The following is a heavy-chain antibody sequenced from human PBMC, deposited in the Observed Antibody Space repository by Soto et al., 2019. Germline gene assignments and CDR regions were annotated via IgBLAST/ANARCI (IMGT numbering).Heavy chain of an antibody. CDR3: ARSVDTAILDWFDP. J-gene: IGHJ5*02. CDR1: GYTFTSYG. CDR2: ISPYNGKT. V-gene: IGHV1-18*01. D-gene: IGHD5-18*01. Sequence: ASVKVSCKASGYTFTSYGISWVRQAPGQGLEWMGWISPYNGKTNYAQKFQGRVTITADKSTSTAYMELSSLRSEDTAVYYCARSVDTAILDWFDPWGQGTLVTVSS.